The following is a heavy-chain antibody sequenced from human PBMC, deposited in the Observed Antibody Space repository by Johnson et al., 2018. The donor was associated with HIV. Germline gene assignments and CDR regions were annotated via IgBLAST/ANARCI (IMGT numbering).Heavy chain of an antibody. V-gene: IGHV3-7*02. CDR2: IKQDGSEK. CDR1: GFTFRNYW. J-gene: IGHJ3*02. Sequence: VQLVESGGGLAQPGGSLRLSCGASGFTFRNYWMSWVRQAPGKGLEWVANIKQDGSEKYYADSVKGRFTISRDNSKNTLYLQMNSLRAEDTAVYYCAKSDGFDIWGQGTMVTVAS. CDR3: AKSDGFDI.